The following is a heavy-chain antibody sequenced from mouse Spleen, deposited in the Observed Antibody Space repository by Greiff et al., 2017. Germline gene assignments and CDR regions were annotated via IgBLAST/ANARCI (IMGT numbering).Heavy chain of an antibody. V-gene: IGHV1-64*01. J-gene: IGHJ2*01. CDR3: AKDSTVVD. CDR2: IHPNSGST. CDR1: GYTFTSYW. Sequence: QVQLQQPGAELVKPGASVKLSCKASGYTFTSYWMHWVKQRPGQGLEWIGMIHPNSGSTKYNEKFKGKATLTVDKSSSTAYMELNSLTSEDSAVYYCAKDSTVVDWGQGTTLTVSS. D-gene: IGHD1-1*01.